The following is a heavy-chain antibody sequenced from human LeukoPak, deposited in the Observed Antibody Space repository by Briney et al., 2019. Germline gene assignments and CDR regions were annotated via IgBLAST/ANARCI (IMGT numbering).Heavy chain of an antibody. D-gene: IGHD2-15*01. V-gene: IGHV1-69*01. CDR1: GGTFSSYA. CDR3: ARSIVVVVAAGAYYYYGMDV. CDR2: IIPIFGTA. J-gene: IGHJ6*04. Sequence: SVKVSCKASGGTFSSYAISWVRQAPGQGLEWMGGIIPIFGTANYAQKFQGRVTITGDESTSTAYMELSSLRSEGTAVYYCARSIVVVVAAGAYYYYGMDVWGKGTTVTVSS.